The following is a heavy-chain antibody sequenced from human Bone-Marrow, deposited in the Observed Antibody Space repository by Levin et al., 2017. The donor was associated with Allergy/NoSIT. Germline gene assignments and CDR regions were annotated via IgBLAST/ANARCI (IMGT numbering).Heavy chain of an antibody. CDR3: ARMGRLREFDY. Sequence: TSETLSLTCSVSGGSISSVAYYWTWIRQHPGKGLEWIGYIYYSGSTDYNPSLKSRATISVDTSQSQFSVRLRSMTAADTAVYFCARMGRLREFDYWGQGTLVTVSS. CDR1: GGSISSVAYY. J-gene: IGHJ4*02. CDR2: IYYSGST. V-gene: IGHV4-31*03. D-gene: IGHD4-17*01.